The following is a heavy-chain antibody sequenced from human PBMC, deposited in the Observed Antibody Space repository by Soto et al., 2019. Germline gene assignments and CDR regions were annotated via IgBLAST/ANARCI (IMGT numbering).Heavy chain of an antibody. Sequence: GGSLRLSCAASGFTFSSYAMSWVRQAPGKGLEWVSAISGSGGSTYYADSVKGRFTTSRDNSKNTLYLQMSSLRAEDTAVYYCARDRTLTVTTRMGMDVWGQGTTVTVSS. D-gene: IGHD4-17*01. CDR2: ISGSGGST. J-gene: IGHJ6*02. CDR1: GFTFSSYA. V-gene: IGHV3-23*01. CDR3: ARDRTLTVTTRMGMDV.